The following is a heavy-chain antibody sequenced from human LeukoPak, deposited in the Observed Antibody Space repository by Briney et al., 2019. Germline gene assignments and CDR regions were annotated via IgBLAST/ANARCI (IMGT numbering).Heavy chain of an antibody. Sequence: GSLRLSCAASGFTFSSYEMNWIRQPPGKGLEWIGYIYYSGSTNYNPSLKSRVTISVDTSKNQFSLKLSSVTAADTAVYYCARVGKLQYYMDVWGKGTTVTVSS. J-gene: IGHJ6*03. V-gene: IGHV4-59*01. CDR3: ARVGKLQYYMDV. D-gene: IGHD4-11*01. CDR2: IYYSGST. CDR1: GFTFSSYE.